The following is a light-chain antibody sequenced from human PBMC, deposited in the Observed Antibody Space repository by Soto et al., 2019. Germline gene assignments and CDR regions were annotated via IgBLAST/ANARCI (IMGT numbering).Light chain of an antibody. CDR1: QSVGSIY. V-gene: IGKV3-20*01. Sequence: EIVLTQSPGTLSLSPGERATLSCMASQSVGSIYFAWYQQRPGQAPRLLIHGASNRASGIPDRFSGSGSGTDFTLTISRLEPEDFAVYYCQQYSSSPRTFGQGTKVDIK. J-gene: IGKJ1*01. CDR2: GAS. CDR3: QQYSSSPRT.